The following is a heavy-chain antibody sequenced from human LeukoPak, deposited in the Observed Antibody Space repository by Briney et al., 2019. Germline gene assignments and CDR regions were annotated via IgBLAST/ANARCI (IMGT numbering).Heavy chain of an antibody. CDR3: ARRANRDGYNYDYYDY. CDR1: GFRISNYW. CDR2: IYAGDSGT. Sequence: GESLKISCKASGFRISNYWIGWVRQMPGKGLEWMAIIYAGDSGTRYSLSFEGQVTVSADKSINTAYMQWSSLKASDTAVYYCARRANRDGYNYDYYDYWGQGTLVTVSS. V-gene: IGHV5-51*01. D-gene: IGHD5-24*01. J-gene: IGHJ4*02.